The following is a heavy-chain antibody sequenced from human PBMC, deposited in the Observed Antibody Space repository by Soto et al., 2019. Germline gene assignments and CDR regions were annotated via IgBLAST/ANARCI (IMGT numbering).Heavy chain of an antibody. V-gene: IGHV1-24*01. J-gene: IGHJ1*01. CDR1: GYTLTELS. D-gene: IGHD4-17*01. Sequence: ASVKVSCKVSGYTLTELSMHWVRQAPGKGLEWMGGFDPEDGETIYAQKFQGRVTMTEDTSTDTAYMELSSLRSEDTAVYCCATLPSGTTVTTLYFQHWGQGTLVTVSS. CDR2: FDPEDGET. CDR3: ATLPSGTTVTTLYFQH.